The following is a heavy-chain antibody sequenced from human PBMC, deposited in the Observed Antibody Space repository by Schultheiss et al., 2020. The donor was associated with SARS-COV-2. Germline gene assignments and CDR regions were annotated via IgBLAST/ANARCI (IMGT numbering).Heavy chain of an antibody. Sequence: SQTLSLTCAISGDSVSSNSAAWNWIMQSPSRGLEWLGRTYYRSKWYNDYAVSVKSRISINADTSKNQFYLQLNSVTPEDTAVYYCARVEATGKGFDYWGQGTLVTVSS. J-gene: IGHJ4*02. V-gene: IGHV6-1*01. CDR1: GDSVSSNSAA. CDR3: ARVEATGKGFDY. CDR2: TYYRSKWYN. D-gene: IGHD1-1*01.